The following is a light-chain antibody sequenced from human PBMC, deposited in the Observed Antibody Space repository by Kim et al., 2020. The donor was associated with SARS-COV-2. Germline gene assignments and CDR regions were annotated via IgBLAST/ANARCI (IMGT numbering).Light chain of an antibody. Sequence: QSALTQPRSVSGSPGQSVTISCTGTSSDVGGYNYVSWYQQHPGEAPKLMIYDVSKRPSGVPDRFSGSKSGNTASLTISGLQAEDEADYYCCSYAGSYAVFGGGTQLTVL. V-gene: IGLV2-11*01. CDR3: CSYAGSYAV. J-gene: IGLJ7*01. CDR1: SSDVGGYNY. CDR2: DVS.